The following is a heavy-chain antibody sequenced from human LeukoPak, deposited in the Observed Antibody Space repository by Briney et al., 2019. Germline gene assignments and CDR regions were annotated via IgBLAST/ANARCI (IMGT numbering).Heavy chain of an antibody. CDR3: VTDVEMATMGH. Sequence: GASVKVSCKASGYTFTSYGISWVRQAPGQGLEWMGWISAYNGNTNYAQKLQGRVTMTTDTSTSTAYMELRSLRSDDTAVYYCVTDVEMATMGHWGQGTLVTVSS. CDR1: GYTFTSYG. J-gene: IGHJ4*02. CDR2: ISAYNGNT. D-gene: IGHD5-24*01. V-gene: IGHV1-18*01.